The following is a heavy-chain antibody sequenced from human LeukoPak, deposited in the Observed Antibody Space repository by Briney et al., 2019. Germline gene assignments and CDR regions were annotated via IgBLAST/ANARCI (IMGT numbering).Heavy chain of an antibody. D-gene: IGHD5-18*01. Sequence: ASVKVSCKASGYTFTSYHMHWVRQAPGQGLEWMGIINPSGGTTNYAQKFRGRVTMTRDMSTSTVYMELSSLRSDDTAVYYCARDRVRGGYSYGTLGYWGQGTLVTVSS. J-gene: IGHJ4*02. CDR2: INPSGGTT. V-gene: IGHV1-46*01. CDR3: ARDRVRGGYSYGTLGY. CDR1: GYTFTSYH.